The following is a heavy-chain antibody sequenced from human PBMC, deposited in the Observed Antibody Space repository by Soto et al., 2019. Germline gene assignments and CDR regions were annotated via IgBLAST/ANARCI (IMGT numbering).Heavy chain of an antibody. J-gene: IGHJ6*02. D-gene: IGHD5-18*01. CDR1: GYTFTSYG. V-gene: IGHV1-18*01. CDR2: ISAYNGNT. CDR3: ARDRDTAMVYHHYVMAV. Sequence: ASVKVSCKASGYTFTSYGISWVRQAPGQGLEWMGWISAYNGNTNYAQKLQGRVTMTTDTSTSTAYMELRSLRSDDTAVYYCARDRDTAMVYHHYVMAVWGQGTTVTVSS.